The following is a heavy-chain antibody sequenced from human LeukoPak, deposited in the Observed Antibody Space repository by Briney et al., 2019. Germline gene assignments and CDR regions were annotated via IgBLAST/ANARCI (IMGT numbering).Heavy chain of an antibody. CDR3: AKFKGSSWYAFPHFDY. D-gene: IGHD6-13*01. V-gene: IGHV3-74*01. CDR2: INSDGSST. J-gene: IGHJ4*02. CDR1: GFTFSSYW. Sequence: GGSLRLSCAASGFTFSSYWMHWVRQAPGKGLVWVSRINSDGSSTSYADSVKGRFSISRDNSKNTLYLQMNSLRAEDTAVYYCAKFKGSSWYAFPHFDYWGQGTLVTVSS.